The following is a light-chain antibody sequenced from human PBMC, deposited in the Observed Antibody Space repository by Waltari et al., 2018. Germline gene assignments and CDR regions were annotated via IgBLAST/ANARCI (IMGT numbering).Light chain of an antibody. CDR1: SGHSTYA. V-gene: IGLV4-69*01. Sequence: QLVLTQSPSASASLGASVKLTCTLSSGHSTYALAWHQQQPEKGPRYVMKVNRDGSHSKGDGIPDRFSGSSSGAERYLTISSLQSEDEADYYCQTWGTAVVFGGGTKLTVL. J-gene: IGLJ2*01. CDR3: QTWGTAVV. CDR2: VNRDGSH.